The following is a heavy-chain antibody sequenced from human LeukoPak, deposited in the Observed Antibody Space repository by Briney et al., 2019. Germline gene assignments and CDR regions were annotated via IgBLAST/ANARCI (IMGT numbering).Heavy chain of an antibody. CDR2: IIPIFGTA. CDR3: ARGPYDFWSGYSDS. V-gene: IGHV1-69*05. CDR1: GGTFSSYA. D-gene: IGHD3-3*01. J-gene: IGHJ5*02. Sequence: ASVKVSCKASGGTFSSYAISWVRQAPGQGLEWMGGIIPIFGTANYAQKFQGRGTITTDESTSTAYIELSSLRSEDTAVYYCARGPYDFWSGYSDSWGQGTLVTVSS.